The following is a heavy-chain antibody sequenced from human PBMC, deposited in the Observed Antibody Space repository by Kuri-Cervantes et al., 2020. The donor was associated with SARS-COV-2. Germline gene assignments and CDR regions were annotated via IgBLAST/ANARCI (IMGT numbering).Heavy chain of an antibody. CDR3: ARDAEVITFGGVIVRYALDI. CDR2: IYHSGST. CDR1: GYSISSGYY. V-gene: IGHV4-38-2*02. J-gene: IGHJ3*02. Sequence: SETLSLTCAVSGYSISSGYYWGWIRQPPGKGLEWIGSIYHSGSTYYNPSLKSRVTISVDTSKNQFSLKLSSVTAADTAVYYCARDAEVITFGGVIVRYALDIWGQGTMVTVSS. D-gene: IGHD3-16*02.